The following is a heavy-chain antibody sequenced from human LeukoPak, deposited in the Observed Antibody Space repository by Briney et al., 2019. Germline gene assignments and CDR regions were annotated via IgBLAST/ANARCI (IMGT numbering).Heavy chain of an antibody. CDR1: GFTFSSYS. V-gene: IGHV3-21*01. CDR3: ARATDYYDSSGYYPKYGMDV. J-gene: IGHJ6*02. D-gene: IGHD3-22*01. CDR2: ISSSSSYI. Sequence: NPGGSLRLSCAASGFTFSSYSMNWVRQAPGKGLEWVSSISSSSSYIYYADSVKGRFTISRDNAKNSLYLQMNSLRAEDTAVYYCARATDYYDSSGYYPKYGMDVWDQGTTVTVSS.